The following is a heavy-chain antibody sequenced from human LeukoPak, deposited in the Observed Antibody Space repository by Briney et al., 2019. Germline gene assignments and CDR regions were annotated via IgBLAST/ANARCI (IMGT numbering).Heavy chain of an antibody. CDR1: GFTFSSYS. Sequence: KTGGSLRLSSAASGFTFSSYSMNWVRQAPGKGLEWVSSISSSSSYIYYADSVKGRFTISRDNAKNSLYLQMNSLRAEDTAVYYCAIAPRPDSSGLDYWGQGTLVTVSS. V-gene: IGHV3-21*01. J-gene: IGHJ4*02. CDR3: AIAPRPDSSGLDY. D-gene: IGHD3-22*01. CDR2: ISSSSSYI.